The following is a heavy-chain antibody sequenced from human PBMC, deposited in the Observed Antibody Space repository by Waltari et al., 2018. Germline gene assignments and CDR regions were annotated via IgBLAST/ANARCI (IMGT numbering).Heavy chain of an antibody. V-gene: IGHV4-39*07. D-gene: IGHD4-17*01. CDR1: GGSISSSSYY. CDR3: ARDGGMTTVTTGGVGP. Sequence: QLQLQESGPGLVKPSETLSLTCTVSGGSISSSSYYWGWIRQPPGKGLEWIGSIYYSGSTYYNPSLKSRVTISVDTSKNQFSLKLSSVTAADTAGYYCARDGGMTTVTTGGVGPWGQGTLVTVSS. J-gene: IGHJ5*02. CDR2: IYYSGST.